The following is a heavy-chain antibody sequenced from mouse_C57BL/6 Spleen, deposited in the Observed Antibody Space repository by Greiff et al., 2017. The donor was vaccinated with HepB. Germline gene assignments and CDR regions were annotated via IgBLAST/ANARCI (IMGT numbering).Heavy chain of an antibody. Sequence: VQLQQSGAELARPGASVKLSCKASGYTFTSYGISWVKQRTGQGLEWIGEIYPRSGNTYYNEKFKGKATLTADKSSSTAYMGLRSLTSEDSAVYFCARPYECDGGAWFAYWGQGTLVTVSA. D-gene: IGHD2-4*01. CDR2: IYPRSGNT. V-gene: IGHV1-81*01. J-gene: IGHJ3*01. CDR3: ARPYECDGGAWFAY. CDR1: GYTFTSYG.